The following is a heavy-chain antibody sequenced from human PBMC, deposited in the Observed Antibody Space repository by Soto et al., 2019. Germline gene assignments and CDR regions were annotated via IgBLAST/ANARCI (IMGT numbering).Heavy chain of an antibody. V-gene: IGHV4-59*01. CDR3: ARSMRSSSSVYYYSMDV. D-gene: IGHD6-6*01. Sequence: SETLSLTCTVSGGSISSYYWSWIRQPPGKGLEWIGYIYYSGSTNYNPSLKSRVTISVDTSKNQFSLKLSSVTAADTAVYYCARSMRSSSSVYYYSMDVCGKGTTVTVS. J-gene: IGHJ6*03. CDR2: IYYSGST. CDR1: GGSISSYY.